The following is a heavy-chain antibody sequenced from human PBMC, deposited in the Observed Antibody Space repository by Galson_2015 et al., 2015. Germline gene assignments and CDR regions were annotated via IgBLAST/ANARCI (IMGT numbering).Heavy chain of an antibody. CDR1: GGTFSSYA. D-gene: IGHD6-13*01. V-gene: IGHV1-69*13. J-gene: IGHJ4*02. CDR3: GFHPAAGTKLVVDY. Sequence: SVKVSCKASGGTFSSYAISWVRQAPGQGLEWMGGIIPIFGTANYAQKFQGRVTITADESTSTAYMELSSLRSEDTAVYYCGFHPAAGTKLVVDYWGQGTLVTVSS. CDR2: IIPIFGTA.